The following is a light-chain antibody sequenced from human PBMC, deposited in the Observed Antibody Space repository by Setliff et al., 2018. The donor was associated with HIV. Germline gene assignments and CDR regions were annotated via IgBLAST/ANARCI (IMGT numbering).Light chain of an antibody. CDR3: ASWDDSLNGWV. V-gene: IGLV1-44*01. J-gene: IGLJ3*02. CDR2: TNT. Sequence: QSVLTQPPSASGTPGQRVTISCSGSSSNIGRNTVNWYQQLPGTAPKLLIYTNTQRPSGVPDRFSGSKSGTSASLAISGLQSEDEADYHCASWDDSLNGWVFGGGTKVTVL. CDR1: SSNIGRNT.